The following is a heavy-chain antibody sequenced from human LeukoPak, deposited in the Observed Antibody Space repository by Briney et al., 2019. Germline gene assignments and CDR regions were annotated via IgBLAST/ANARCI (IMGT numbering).Heavy chain of an antibody. CDR1: GASFSGYY. CDR2: INHSGST. D-gene: IGHD1-26*01. Sequence: PSQTLSLTCAVYGASFSGYYWTWIRQPPRKGLEWIGEINHSGSTNYNPSLKSRVTISVDTSKNQFSLKLSSVTAADTAVYYCARWEGGSYYDFDYWGQGTLVTVSS. J-gene: IGHJ4*02. CDR3: ARWEGGSYYDFDY. V-gene: IGHV4-34*01.